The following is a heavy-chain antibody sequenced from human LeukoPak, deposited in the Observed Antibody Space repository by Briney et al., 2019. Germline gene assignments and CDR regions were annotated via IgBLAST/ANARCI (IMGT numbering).Heavy chain of an antibody. CDR3: ARLAGRGYSYGYDY. CDR2: INPNSGGT. J-gene: IGHJ4*02. Sequence: ASVKLSCKASGYTFTGYDMHLMRQAPGQGLEWMGWINPNSGGTNYAQKFQGRVTMTRDTSISTAYMELSRLRSDDTAVYYCARLAGRGYSYGYDYWGQGTLVTVSS. V-gene: IGHV1-2*02. CDR1: GYTFTGYD. D-gene: IGHD5-18*01.